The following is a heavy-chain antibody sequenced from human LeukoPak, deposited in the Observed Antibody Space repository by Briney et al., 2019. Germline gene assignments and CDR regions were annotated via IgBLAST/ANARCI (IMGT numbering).Heavy chain of an antibody. CDR2: LRYDGSNK. D-gene: IGHD2-15*01. J-gene: IGHJ4*02. CDR3: AKDASNLVAATAIDS. CDR1: GFTFSNYA. Sequence: GGSLRLSCGASGFTFSNYAMSWVRQAPGKGLEWVAFLRYDGSNKDYADSVKGRFTISRDNSKNTLDLEMNSLRAEDTAVYYCAKDASNLVAATAIDSWGQGTLVTVSS. V-gene: IGHV3-30*02.